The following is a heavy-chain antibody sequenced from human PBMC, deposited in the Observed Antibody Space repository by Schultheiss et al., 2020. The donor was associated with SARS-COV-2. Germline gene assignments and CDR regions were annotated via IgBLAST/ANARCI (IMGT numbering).Heavy chain of an antibody. J-gene: IGHJ4*02. CDR2: ISAYNGNT. CDR3: ARGGETIFGVVTILRY. CDR1: GYTFNSYG. Sequence: ASVKVSCKDSGYTFNSYGISWVRQAPGQGLEWMGWISAYNGNTNYAQKLQGRVTMTTDTSTSTAYMELRSLRSDDTAVYYCARGGETIFGVVTILRYWGQGTLVTVSS. V-gene: IGHV1-18*01. D-gene: IGHD3-3*01.